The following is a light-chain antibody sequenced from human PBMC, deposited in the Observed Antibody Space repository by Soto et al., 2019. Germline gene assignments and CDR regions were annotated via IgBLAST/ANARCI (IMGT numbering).Light chain of an antibody. V-gene: IGLV1-44*01. CDR2: SNN. J-gene: IGLJ1*01. Sequence: QSVLTQPPSASGTPGQRVTISCSGSSSNIGSNPVNWYQQLPGTAPKLLIFSNNQRPSGVPDRFSGSKSGTSDSLAISGLQSEDEADYYCAAWDDSLNGRVFGTGTKLTVL. CDR3: AAWDDSLNGRV. CDR1: SSNIGSNP.